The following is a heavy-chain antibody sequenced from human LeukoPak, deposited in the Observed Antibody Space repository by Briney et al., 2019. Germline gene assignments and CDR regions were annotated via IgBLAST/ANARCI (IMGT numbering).Heavy chain of an antibody. CDR3: ARDGDYGGNWDY. CDR2: INAYNGNT. Sequence: ASVKVSCKASGYTFTSYGINWVRQAPGQGLEWMGWINAYNGNTNYAQKFQGRVTMTTDTSTSTGYMELRSLRSDDTAVYYCARDGDYGGNWDYWGQGTLVTVSS. CDR1: GYTFTSYG. J-gene: IGHJ4*02. D-gene: IGHD4-23*01. V-gene: IGHV1-18*01.